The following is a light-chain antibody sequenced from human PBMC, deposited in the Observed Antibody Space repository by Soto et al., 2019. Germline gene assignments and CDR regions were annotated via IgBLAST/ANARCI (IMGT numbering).Light chain of an antibody. J-gene: IGLJ2*01. CDR2: DVN. CDR3: TSYTSTGTLV. V-gene: IGLV2-14*03. Sequence: QSVLTQPASVSGSPGQSITISCTGTSSDVGAYNYVSWYQQHPGKAPKLMTYDVNNRPSGVSNRFSGSKSGNTASLTISGLQAEDEADYYCTSYTSTGTLVFGGGTQLTVL. CDR1: SSDVGAYNY.